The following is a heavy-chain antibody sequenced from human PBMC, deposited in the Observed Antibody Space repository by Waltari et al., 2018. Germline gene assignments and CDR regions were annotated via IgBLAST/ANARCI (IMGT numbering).Heavy chain of an antibody. D-gene: IGHD2-8*02. V-gene: IGHV1-69*04. Sequence: QVQLVQSGAEVKKPGSSVKVSCKASGGTFSSYAISWVRQAPGQGLEWMGGIIPILGIANYAQKFQGRVTITADESTSTAYMELSSLRSEDTAVYYCARGGYCTGGVCYHYYYYMDVWGKGTTVTVSS. CDR3: ARGGYCTGGVCYHYYYYMDV. J-gene: IGHJ6*03. CDR2: IIPILGIA. CDR1: GGTFSSYA.